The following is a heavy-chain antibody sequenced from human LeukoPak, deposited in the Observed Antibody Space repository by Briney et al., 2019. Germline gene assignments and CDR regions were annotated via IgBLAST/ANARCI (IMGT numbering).Heavy chain of an antibody. Sequence: GGSLRLSCAASGFTFSSYAMHWVRQAPGKGLEWVAVISYDGSNNYYADSVKGRLTISRDTAKNILFLQMNSLRAEDTALYYCATLTLYYGSGSYFDYWGQGTLVTVSS. J-gene: IGHJ4*02. V-gene: IGHV3-30*14. CDR3: ATLTLYYGSGSYFDY. CDR1: GFTFSSYA. CDR2: ISYDGSNN. D-gene: IGHD3-10*01.